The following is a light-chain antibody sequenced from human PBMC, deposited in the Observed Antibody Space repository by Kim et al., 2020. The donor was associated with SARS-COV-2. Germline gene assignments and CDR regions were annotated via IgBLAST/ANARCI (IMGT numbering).Light chain of an antibody. CDR1: SSNIGSNY. CDR2: DDN. Sequence: QSVLTQPPSVSAAPGQRVTISCFGSSSNIGSNYLSWYQHLPGTAPMVFIFDDNKRPSGIPDRFSGSKSGTSATLDITGLQTGDEADYYCATWGRSLNAVIFGGGTQLTVL. CDR3: ATWGRSLNAVI. V-gene: IGLV1-51*01. J-gene: IGLJ2*01.